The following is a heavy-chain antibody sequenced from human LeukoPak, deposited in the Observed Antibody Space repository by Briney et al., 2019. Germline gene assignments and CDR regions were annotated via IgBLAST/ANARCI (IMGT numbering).Heavy chain of an antibody. CDR3: ARGTLTVTIGFDA. V-gene: IGHV4-4*07. Sequence: SETLSLTCTVSGGSINIYYCCWIRQPPAKGLGWNGRIYTNGSTNYNPSLKTRVTMSGDTSKNQFSLKLSSVTAADTAVYYCARGTLTVTIGFDAWGQRTLVTAS. D-gene: IGHD4-17*01. CDR2: IYTNGST. J-gene: IGHJ5*02. CDR1: GGSINIYY.